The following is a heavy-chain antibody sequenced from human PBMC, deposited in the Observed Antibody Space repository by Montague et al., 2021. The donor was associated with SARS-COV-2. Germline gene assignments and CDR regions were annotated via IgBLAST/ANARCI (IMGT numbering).Heavy chain of an antibody. Sequence: SETLSLTCSVSGGSFSSGDSYWGWLRQAPGKGLEWIGDLHYAGSAYYNPSLRSRVTISADTSKNQFSLKLSSVTAADTAVYYCARDTRIAMLVVVTRYGLDVWGQGTTVTVSS. CDR1: GGSFSSGDSY. CDR3: ARDTRIAMLVVVTRYGLDV. J-gene: IGHJ6*02. V-gene: IGHV4-39*07. D-gene: IGHD3-22*01. CDR2: LHYAGSA.